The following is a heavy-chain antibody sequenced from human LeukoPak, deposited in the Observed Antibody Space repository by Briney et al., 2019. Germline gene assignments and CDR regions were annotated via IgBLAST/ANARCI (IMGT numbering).Heavy chain of an antibody. Sequence: GASVKVSCKASGYTFTGYYMHWVRQAPGQGLEWMGWMNPNSGNTGYAQKFQGRVTMTRDTSISTAYMELSSLRPEDTAVYYCARVRATQTYYYGSGRVPPDYWGQGTLVTVSS. CDR2: MNPNSGNT. CDR3: ARVRATQTYYYGSGRVPPDY. CDR1: GYTFTGYY. J-gene: IGHJ4*02. D-gene: IGHD3-10*01. V-gene: IGHV1-8*02.